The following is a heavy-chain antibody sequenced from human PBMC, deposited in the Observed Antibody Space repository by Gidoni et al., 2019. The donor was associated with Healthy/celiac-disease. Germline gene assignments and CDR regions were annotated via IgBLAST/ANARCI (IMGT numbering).Heavy chain of an antibody. D-gene: IGHD3-10*01. Sequence: QVQLVQSGAEVKKPGASVKVSCKASGYTFPSYAMHWVRQAPGQRLEWMGWINAGNGNTKYSQKFQGRVTITRDTSASTAYMELSSLRSEDTAVYYCATGGYYYGSGSYFLGYAYWGQGTLVTVSS. CDR1: GYTFPSYA. CDR2: INAGNGNT. CDR3: ATGGYYYGSGSYFLGYAY. V-gene: IGHV1-3*01. J-gene: IGHJ4*02.